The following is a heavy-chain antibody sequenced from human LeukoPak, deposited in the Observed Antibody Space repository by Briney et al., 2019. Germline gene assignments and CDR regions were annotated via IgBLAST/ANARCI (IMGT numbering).Heavy chain of an antibody. V-gene: IGHV1-3*01. CDR2: INACNGNT. D-gene: IGHD4-17*01. J-gene: IGHJ4*02. CDR3: ARETVTNDY. Sequence: GASVKVSCKASGYTFTSYATHWVRQAPGQRLEWMGWINACNGNTKYSQKFQGRVTITRDTSASTAYMELSSLRSEDTAVYYCARETVTNDYWGQGTLVTVSS. CDR1: GYTFTSYA.